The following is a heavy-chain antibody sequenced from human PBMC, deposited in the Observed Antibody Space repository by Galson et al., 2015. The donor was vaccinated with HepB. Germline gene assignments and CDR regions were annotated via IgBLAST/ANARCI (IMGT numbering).Heavy chain of an antibody. D-gene: IGHD2-21*01. CDR2: INPDGSVT. V-gene: IGHV3-7*03. J-gene: IGHJ4*02. Sequence: LRLSCAASGLTFSNLWMSWVRQAPGKGLEWVANINPDGSVTSYVDSVKGRFTISRDNAKDSLFLQMNSLRAEDTAVYFCAKGDLWGQGTLVTVSS. CDR3: AKGDL. CDR1: GLTFSNLW.